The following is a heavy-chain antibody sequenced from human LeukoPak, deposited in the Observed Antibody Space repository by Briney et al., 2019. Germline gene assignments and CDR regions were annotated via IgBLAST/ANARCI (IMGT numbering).Heavy chain of an antibody. Sequence: SETLSLTCTVSGGSISSYYWSWIRQPPGKGLEWIGYIYYSGSTNYNPSLKSRVTISVDTSKNQFSLKLSSVTAADTAVYYCARDYYGSGRTLGYWGQGTLVTVSS. V-gene: IGHV4-59*12. CDR2: IYYSGST. J-gene: IGHJ4*02. CDR3: ARDYYGSGRTLGY. CDR1: GGSISSYY. D-gene: IGHD3-10*01.